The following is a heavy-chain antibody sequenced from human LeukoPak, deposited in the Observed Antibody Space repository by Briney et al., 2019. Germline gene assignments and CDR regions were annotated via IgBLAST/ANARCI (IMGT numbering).Heavy chain of an antibody. CDR3: ARDGVGAGYFDY. CDR2: ISSSGSIR. CDR1: GFTFIISE. J-gene: IGHJ4*02. V-gene: IGHV3-48*03. Sequence: GGSLRLSCAASGFTFIISEMNWVRQAPGKGLEWVSYISSSGSIRYYADSVKGRFTISRDNAKNSLYLQMNSLRAEDTAVYYCARDGVGAGYFDYWGQGTLVTVSS. D-gene: IGHD1-26*01.